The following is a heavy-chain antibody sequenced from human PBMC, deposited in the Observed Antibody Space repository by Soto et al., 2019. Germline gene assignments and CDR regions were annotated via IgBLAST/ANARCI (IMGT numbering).Heavy chain of an antibody. D-gene: IGHD6-13*01. Sequence: PGESLKISCAASGFTFSSYSMNWVRQAPGKGLEWVSSISSSSSYIYYADSVKGRFTISRDNAKNSLYLQMNSLRAEDTAVYYCARDQPYSSSLWYYYYGMDVWGQGTTVTVSS. CDR1: GFTFSSYS. CDR3: ARDQPYSSSLWYYYYGMDV. V-gene: IGHV3-21*01. CDR2: ISSSSSYI. J-gene: IGHJ6*02.